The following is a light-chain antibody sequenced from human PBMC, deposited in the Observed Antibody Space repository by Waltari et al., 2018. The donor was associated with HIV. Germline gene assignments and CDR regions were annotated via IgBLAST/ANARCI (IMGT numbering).Light chain of an antibody. Sequence: QSALTQPASVSGSPGQSITISCTGTSSDVGGYNYVSWYQQHPGKAPKLMIYEVSNRPSWVSNRCSGSKSCNTSSLTISGLQAEDEADYYCSSYTSSSTPVFGGGTKLTVL. CDR2: EVS. CDR1: SSDVGGYNY. V-gene: IGLV2-14*01. CDR3: SSYTSSSTPV. J-gene: IGLJ2*01.